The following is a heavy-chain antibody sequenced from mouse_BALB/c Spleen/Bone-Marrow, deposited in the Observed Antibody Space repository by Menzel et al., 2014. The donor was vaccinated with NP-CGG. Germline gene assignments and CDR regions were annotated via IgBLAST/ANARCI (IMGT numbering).Heavy chain of an antibody. J-gene: IGHJ2*01. V-gene: IGHV7-3*02. CDR3: ARDMGGLLFDY. D-gene: IGHD2-3*01. Sequence: EVNLVESGGGLVQPGGSLRLSCATSGFTFTDYYMNWVRQPPGKALEWLGFIRDKANGHTTEYSASVKGRFTISRDISQSILYLQMNTLRAEDSATYYCARDMGGLLFDYWGQGTTLTVSS. CDR1: GFTFTDYY. CDR2: IRDKANGHTT.